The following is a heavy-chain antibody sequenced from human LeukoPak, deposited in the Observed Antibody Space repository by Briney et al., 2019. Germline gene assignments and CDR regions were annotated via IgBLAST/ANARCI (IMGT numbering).Heavy chain of an antibody. V-gene: IGHV3-9*01. J-gene: IGHJ2*01. CDR1: GFTFDDYA. CDR3: AKGGSSWLRLGGDWYFDL. Sequence: QPGRSLRLSCAASGFTFDDYAMHWVRQAPGKGLEWVSGISWNSGSIGYADSVKGRFTISRDNAKNSLYLQMNSLRAEDTALYYCAKGGSSWLRLGGDWYFDLWGRGTLVTVSS. D-gene: IGHD5-12*01. CDR2: ISWNSGSI.